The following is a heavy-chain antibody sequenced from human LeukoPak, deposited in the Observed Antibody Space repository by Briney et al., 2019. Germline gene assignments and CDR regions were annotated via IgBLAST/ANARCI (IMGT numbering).Heavy chain of an antibody. Sequence: PSQTLSLTCTVSGGSISSGDYYWSWIRQPPGKGLEWIGYIYYSGSTNYNPSLKSRVTISLDTSKNQFSLKLSSVTAADTAVYYCASNSRGLAIPNFDYWGQGTLVTVSS. D-gene: IGHD4-23*01. V-gene: IGHV4-61*08. CDR3: ASNSRGLAIPNFDY. CDR1: GGSISSGDYY. J-gene: IGHJ4*02. CDR2: IYYSGST.